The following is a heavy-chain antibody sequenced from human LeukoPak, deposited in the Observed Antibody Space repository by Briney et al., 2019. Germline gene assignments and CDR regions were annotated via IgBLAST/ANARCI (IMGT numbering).Heavy chain of an antibody. V-gene: IGHV1-8*01. CDR2: MNPNSGNT. D-gene: IGHD2-8*01. Sequence: ASVKVSCKASGYTFTSYDINWVRQATGQGLEWMGRMNPNSGNTGYAQKFQGRVTMTRNTSISTAYMELSSLRSEDTAVYYCARGTGKWALLNWFDPWGQGTLVTVSS. CDR3: ARGTGKWALLNWFDP. CDR1: GYTFTSYD. J-gene: IGHJ5*02.